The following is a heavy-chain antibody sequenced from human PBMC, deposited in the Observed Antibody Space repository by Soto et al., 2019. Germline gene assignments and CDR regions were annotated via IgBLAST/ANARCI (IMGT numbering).Heavy chain of an antibody. Sequence: QVQLVQSGAEVKNPGASVKVSCTASGYAFITYGLSWVRQAPGQGLEWVGWISPNNGNTKSAQKFQGRVTMTTDTSAGTACLEWRGLSTDDRGVYFCAREPVGEVTGFFEAWGQGTLVTVSP. V-gene: IGHV1-18*01. J-gene: IGHJ5*02. CDR1: GYAFITYG. D-gene: IGHD2-21*02. CDR3: AREPVGEVTGFFEA. CDR2: ISPNNGNT.